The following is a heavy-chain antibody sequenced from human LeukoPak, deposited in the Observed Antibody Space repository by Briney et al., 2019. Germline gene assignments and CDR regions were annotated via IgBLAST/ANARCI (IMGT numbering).Heavy chain of an antibody. CDR3: ASITIFVVASL. CDR1: GFTFDDYG. J-gene: IGHJ4*02. CDR2: INCNGGTT. V-gene: IGHV3-20*04. D-gene: IGHD3-3*01. Sequence: PGGSLRLSCAASGFTFDDYGMSWVRQAPGKGVEGVPGINCNGGTTAYADSVKRRFPISRDNANNSLYLQMNSLRAEDTALYYCASITIFVVASLWGQGTLVTVSS.